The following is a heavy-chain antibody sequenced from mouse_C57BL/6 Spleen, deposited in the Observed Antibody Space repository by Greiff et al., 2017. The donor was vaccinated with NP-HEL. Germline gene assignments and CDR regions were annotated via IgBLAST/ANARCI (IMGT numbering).Heavy chain of an antibody. Sequence: VQLQQSGAELVKPGASVKMSCKASGYTFTSYWITWVKQRPGQGLEWIGDIYPGSGSTNYNEKFKSKATLTVDTSSSTAYMQLSSLTSEDSAFYYCARGDGYYWYFDVWGTGTTVTVSS. V-gene: IGHV1-55*01. CDR1: GYTFTSYW. J-gene: IGHJ1*03. CDR3: ARGDGYYWYFDV. D-gene: IGHD2-3*01. CDR2: IYPGSGST.